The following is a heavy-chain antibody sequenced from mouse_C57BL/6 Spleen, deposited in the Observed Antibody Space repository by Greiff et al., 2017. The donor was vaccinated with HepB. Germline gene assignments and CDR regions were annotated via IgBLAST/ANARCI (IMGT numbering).Heavy chain of an antibody. CDR2: IYPGDGDT. D-gene: IGHD1-1*01. V-gene: IGHV1-82*01. CDR1: GYAFSSSW. Sequence: LQQSGPELVKPGASVKISCKASGYAFSSSWMNWVKQRPGKGLEWIGRIYPGDGDTNYNGKFKGKATLTADKSSSTAYMQLSSLTSEDSAVYFCARTYYGSSYWYFDVWGTGTTVTVSS. J-gene: IGHJ1*03. CDR3: ARTYYGSSYWYFDV.